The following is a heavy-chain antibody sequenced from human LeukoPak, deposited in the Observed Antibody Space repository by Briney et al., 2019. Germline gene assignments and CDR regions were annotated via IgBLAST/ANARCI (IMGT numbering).Heavy chain of an antibody. D-gene: IGHD3-10*01. CDR1: GGSISSSSYY. CDR2: IYYSGST. V-gene: IGHV4-39*07. J-gene: IGHJ4*02. Sequence: SETLSLTCTVSGGSISSSSYYWGWIRQPPGKGLEWIGSIYYSGSTYYNPSLKSRVTISVDTSKNQFSLKLSSVTAADTAVYYCARVDGASRPVDYWGQGTLVTVSS. CDR3: ARVDGASRPVDY.